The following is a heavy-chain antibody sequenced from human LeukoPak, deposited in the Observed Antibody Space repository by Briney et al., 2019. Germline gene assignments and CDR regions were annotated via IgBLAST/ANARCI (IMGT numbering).Heavy chain of an antibody. CDR3: AKDILGPGGMDV. D-gene: IGHD2/OR15-2a*01. Sequence: GGSLRLSCAASGFTFDDYAMHWVRQAPGKGLEWVSGISWNRGSIGYADSVKGRFTISRDNAKNSLYLQMNSLRAEDTALYYCAKDILGPGGMDVWGQGTTVTVSS. J-gene: IGHJ6*02. V-gene: IGHV3-9*01. CDR2: ISWNRGSI. CDR1: GFTFDDYA.